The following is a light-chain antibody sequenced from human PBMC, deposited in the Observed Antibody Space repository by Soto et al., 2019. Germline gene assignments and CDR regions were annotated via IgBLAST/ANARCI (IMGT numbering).Light chain of an antibody. J-gene: IGLJ2*01. Sequence: QSVLTQPPSASGTPGQRVTISCCGSSSNIGSNTVYWSQQLPGTAPKLLIYSNNQRPSGVPDRFSGSKSGTSASLAISGLPSEDEADYYCAAWDDSPNGVVFGGGPKLTVL. CDR2: SNN. CDR1: SSNIGSNT. CDR3: AAWDDSPNGVV. V-gene: IGLV1-44*01.